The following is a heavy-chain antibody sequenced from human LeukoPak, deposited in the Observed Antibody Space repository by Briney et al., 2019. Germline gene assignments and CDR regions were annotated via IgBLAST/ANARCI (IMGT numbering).Heavy chain of an antibody. CDR1: GFTFGDTW. D-gene: IGHD3-3*01. Sequence: GGSLRLSCAVSGFTFGDTWMNWVRQVPGQGLEWVANIKQDGSEKFYVASVKGRFTISRDNSKNTLYLQMNSLRAEDTAVYYCAKTYYDFWSGEVNDYWGQGTLVTVSS. CDR3: AKTYYDFWSGEVNDY. V-gene: IGHV3-7*03. CDR2: IKQDGSEK. J-gene: IGHJ4*02.